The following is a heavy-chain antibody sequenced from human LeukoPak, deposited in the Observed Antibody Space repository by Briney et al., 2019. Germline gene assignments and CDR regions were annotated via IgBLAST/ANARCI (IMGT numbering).Heavy chain of an antibody. CDR1: GGSMRSYY. Sequence: SETLSLTCTVSGGSMRSYYWSWIRQPPGKGLEWIGYVFHTGSTNYNPSLRGRVTISVDTSKNQFSLKLSSATAADTAVYYCARDIHSSGWFSSTSYNWFDPWGQGTLVTVSS. CDR3: ARDIHSSGWFSSTSYNWFDP. D-gene: IGHD6-19*01. V-gene: IGHV4-59*01. CDR2: VFHTGST. J-gene: IGHJ5*02.